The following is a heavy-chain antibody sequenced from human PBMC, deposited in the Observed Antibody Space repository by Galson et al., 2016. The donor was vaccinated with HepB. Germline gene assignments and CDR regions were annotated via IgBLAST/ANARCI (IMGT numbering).Heavy chain of an antibody. V-gene: IGHV3-30-3*01. CDR2: ISYDGTNN. D-gene: IGHD2-15*01. Sequence: LRLSCAGSGFTLGSRAMHWVRQAPGKGLEWVAVISYDGTNNYYADSVKGRFTISRDISNNTLYLQMNSLRAEDTAVYYCARGTGGSCYSGGDYWGQGTLVNVSP. CDR3: ARGTGGSCYSGGDY. CDR1: GFTLGSRA. J-gene: IGHJ4*02.